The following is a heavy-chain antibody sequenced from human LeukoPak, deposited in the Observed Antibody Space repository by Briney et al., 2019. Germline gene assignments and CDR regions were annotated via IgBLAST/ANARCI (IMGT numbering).Heavy chain of an antibody. CDR1: GGSFSGYY. J-gene: IGHJ6*03. CDR3: ALKYYYYYYMDV. Sequence: SETLSLTCAVYGGSFSGYYWSWIRQPPGKGLEWIGEINHSGSTNYNPSLKSRVTISVDTSKNQFSLKLSSVTAADTAVYYCALKYYYYYYMDVWGKGTTVTISS. CDR2: INHSGST. V-gene: IGHV4-34*01.